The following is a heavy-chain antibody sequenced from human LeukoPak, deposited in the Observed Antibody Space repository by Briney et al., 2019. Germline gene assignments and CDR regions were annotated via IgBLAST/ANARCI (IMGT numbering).Heavy chain of an antibody. D-gene: IGHD4-17*01. CDR3: ASQEDYGDYVRYFDL. CDR1: GGTLSSYA. J-gene: IGHJ2*01. Sequence: SVKVSCQASGGTLSSYAISWVRPAPGQGVELMGRIIPILGIANYAQKFQGRVTITADKSTSTAYMELSSLRSEDTAVYYCASQEDYGDYVRYFDLWGRGTLVTVSS. V-gene: IGHV1-69*04. CDR2: IIPILGIA.